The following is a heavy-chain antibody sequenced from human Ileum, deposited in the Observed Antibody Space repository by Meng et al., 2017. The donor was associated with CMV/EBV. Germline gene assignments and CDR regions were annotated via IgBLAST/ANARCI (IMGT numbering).Heavy chain of an antibody. CDR1: DGSISSYY. CDR2: IHTSGTT. CDR3: AREKSSCTSSTCYGVDS. Sequence: QGQLQASGPGLVKPSETLSLTCTVSDGSISSYYWSWIRQSAGKGLEWIGRIHTSGTTNYNPSLKSRVTLSLDTSKDQFSLKLTSVTAADTAVYYCAREKSSCTSSTCYGVDSWGQGTLVTVFS. J-gene: IGHJ4*02. D-gene: IGHD2-2*01. V-gene: IGHV4-4*07.